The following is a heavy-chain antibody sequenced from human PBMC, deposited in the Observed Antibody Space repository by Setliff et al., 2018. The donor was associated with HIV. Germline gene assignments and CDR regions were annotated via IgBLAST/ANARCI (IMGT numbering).Heavy chain of an antibody. CDR1: GYTFTGYY. D-gene: IGHD6-19*01. CDR3: ARNPEMAALNYFYYYMDV. V-gene: IGHV1-69*06. CDR2: IIPISGTV. J-gene: IGHJ6*03. Sequence: SVKVSCKASGYTFTGYYMHWVRQAPGQGLEWMGGIIPISGTVKYAQKFQGRVTITADKSTSTAYMELSSLRSEDTAVYYCARNPEMAALNYFYYYMDVWGKGTTVTVSS.